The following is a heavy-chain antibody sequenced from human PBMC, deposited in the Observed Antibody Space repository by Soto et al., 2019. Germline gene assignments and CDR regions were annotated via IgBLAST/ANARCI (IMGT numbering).Heavy chain of an antibody. CDR3: ARGRIVASIHDAFEI. D-gene: IGHD5-12*01. CDR1: GYPFTSYG. V-gene: IGHV1-18*01. Sequence: QGQLLQSGDEVKTPGASVRVSCSASGYPFTSYGISWVRQAPGQGLEWVAWISAYNGNRDIAQKFQGRVTMTLETSTGTAHMELGDLTSADTAVYYCARGRIVASIHDAFEIWGQGTNVTVSS. CDR2: ISAYNGNR. J-gene: IGHJ3*02.